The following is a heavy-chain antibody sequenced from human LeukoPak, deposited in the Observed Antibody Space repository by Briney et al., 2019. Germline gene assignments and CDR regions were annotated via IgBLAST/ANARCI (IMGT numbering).Heavy chain of an antibody. CDR1: GFTFSTYL. CDR2: INSDESST. Sequence: GGSLRLSCAASGFTFSTYLMHWVRQAPGKGLVWVSRINSDESSTTYADSVKGRFTISRDNAKNTLYLQMNSLRAEDTAVYYCAKSRRAYCSGGSCFGLWDYWGQGTLVTVSS. V-gene: IGHV3-74*01. D-gene: IGHD2-15*01. J-gene: IGHJ4*02. CDR3: AKSRRAYCSGGSCFGLWDY.